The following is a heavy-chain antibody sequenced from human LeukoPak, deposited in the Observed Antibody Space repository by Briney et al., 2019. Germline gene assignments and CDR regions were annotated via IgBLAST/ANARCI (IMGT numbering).Heavy chain of an antibody. V-gene: IGHV1-8*03. CDR1: GYTFTSYD. CDR3: ARVGYSSSWYTNWFDP. Sequence: GTSVKVSCKASGYTFTSYDINWVRQATGQGLEWMGWMNPNSGNTGYAQKFQGRVTITRNTSISTAYMELSSLRSEDTAVYYCARVGYSSSWYTNWFDPWGQGTLVTVSS. CDR2: MNPNSGNT. J-gene: IGHJ5*02. D-gene: IGHD6-13*01.